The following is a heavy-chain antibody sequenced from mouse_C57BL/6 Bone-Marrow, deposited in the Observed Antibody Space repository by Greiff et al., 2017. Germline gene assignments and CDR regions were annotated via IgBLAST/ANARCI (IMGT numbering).Heavy chain of an antibody. D-gene: IGHD1-1*01. CDR1: GFSLTSYG. CDR2: IWSDGST. Sequence: QVQLQQSGPGLVAPSQSLSITCTVSGFSLTSYGVHWVRQPPGKGLEWLVVIWSDGSTTYNSALKSRLSISKDNTKSQVFLKMNSLQTDDTAVYYCARHDYYGSSYAMDYWGQGTSVTVSS. J-gene: IGHJ4*01. V-gene: IGHV2-6-1*01. CDR3: ARHDYYGSSYAMDY.